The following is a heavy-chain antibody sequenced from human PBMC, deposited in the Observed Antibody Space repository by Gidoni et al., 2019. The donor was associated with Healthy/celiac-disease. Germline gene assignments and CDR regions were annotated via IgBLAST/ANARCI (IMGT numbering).Heavy chain of an antibody. Sequence: QVQLVESGGGVVQPGRSLRLSCAASGFTFSSYGMHWVRQAPGKGLEWVAVISYDGSNKYYADSVKGRFTISRDNSKNTLYLQMNSLRAEDTAVYYCAKDHALAAAGTGDYWGQGTLVTVSS. CDR3: AKDHALAAAGTGDY. J-gene: IGHJ4*02. CDR1: GFTFSSYG. CDR2: ISYDGSNK. V-gene: IGHV3-30*18. D-gene: IGHD6-13*01.